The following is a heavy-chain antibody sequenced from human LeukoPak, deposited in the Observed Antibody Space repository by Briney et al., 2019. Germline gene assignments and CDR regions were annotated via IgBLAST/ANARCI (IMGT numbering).Heavy chain of an antibody. V-gene: IGHV1-24*01. CDR1: GYTLTELS. Sequence: ASVKVSCKVSGYTLTELSMHWVRQAPGKGLEWMGGFDPEDGETIYAQKFQGRVTMTEDTSTDTAYMELSSLRSEDTAVYYCATVIVVAGGNWFDPWGQGTLVTVSS. CDR2: FDPEDGET. D-gene: IGHD2-2*01. CDR3: ATVIVVAGGNWFDP. J-gene: IGHJ5*02.